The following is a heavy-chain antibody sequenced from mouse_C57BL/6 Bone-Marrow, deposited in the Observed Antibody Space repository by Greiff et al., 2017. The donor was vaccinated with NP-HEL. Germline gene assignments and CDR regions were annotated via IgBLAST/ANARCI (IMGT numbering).Heavy chain of an antibody. CDR3: AREELFYAIDY. J-gene: IGHJ4*01. CDR2: IHPNSGST. Sequence: VQLQQPGAELVKPGASVKLSCKASGYTFTSYWMHWVKQRPGQGLEWIGMIHPNSGSTNYNEKFKSKATLTVDKSSSTAYMQLSSLTSEDSAVYYCAREELFYAIDYWGQGTSVTVSS. V-gene: IGHV1-64*01. CDR1: GYTFTSYW.